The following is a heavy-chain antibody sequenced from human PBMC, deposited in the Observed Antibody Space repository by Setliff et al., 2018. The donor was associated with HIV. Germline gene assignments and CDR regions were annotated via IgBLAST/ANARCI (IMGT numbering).Heavy chain of an antibody. J-gene: IGHJ4*02. CDR2: IYYSGST. V-gene: IGHV4-39*07. CDR3: ARVNKDSYDSSGNYDFEN. CDR1: GGSITSNNYY. D-gene: IGHD3-22*01. Sequence: SETLSLTCTVSGGSITSNNYYWGGIRQPPGKGLEWSGMIYYSGSTYNNPSLKSRVTISVDTSKNQFSLKLRSVTAADTAVYYCARVNKDSYDSSGNYDFENWGQGTLVTVSS.